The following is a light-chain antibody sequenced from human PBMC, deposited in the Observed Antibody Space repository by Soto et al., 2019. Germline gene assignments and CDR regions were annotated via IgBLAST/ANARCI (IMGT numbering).Light chain of an antibody. Sequence: DIQMTQSPSTLSASVGDRVTITCRASQNINKWLAWYQQKPGKAPKFLIYKASNLESGVPSRFSGSGSGTEFSLTISSLQPDDFATYYCQQYNTFWTYGQGTKVDIK. V-gene: IGKV1-5*03. CDR2: KAS. CDR3: QQYNTFWT. CDR1: QNINKW. J-gene: IGKJ1*01.